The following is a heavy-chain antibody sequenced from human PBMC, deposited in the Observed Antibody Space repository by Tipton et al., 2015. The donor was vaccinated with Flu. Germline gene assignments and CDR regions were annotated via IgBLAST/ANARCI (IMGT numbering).Heavy chain of an antibody. Sequence: QLVQSGAEVKKPGSSVKVSCKASGGTFTSYGISWVRQAPGQGLEWMGWISAYNGNTNYAQKLQGRVTMTTDTSTSTAYMELRSLRSAATAVYYCARDRQTSISPDAFDIWGQGTMLTVSS. D-gene: IGHD1-7*01. J-gene: IGHJ3*02. CDR1: GGTFTSYG. V-gene: IGHV1-18*04. CDR3: ARDRQTSISPDAFDI. CDR2: ISAYNGNT.